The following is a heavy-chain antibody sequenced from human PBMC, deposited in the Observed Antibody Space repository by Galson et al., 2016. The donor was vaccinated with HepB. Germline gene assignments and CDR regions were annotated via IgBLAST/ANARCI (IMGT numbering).Heavy chain of an antibody. D-gene: IGHD3-10*01. J-gene: IGHJ6*02. Sequence: SVKVSCKASGGTFSNYGLSWVRQAPGQGLEWMGGITPIFGKSDYAQRFQGRVTSTADGSSRTAYMELSSLRSEDTAVYYGARESPNFGSGSYQGIYYYYYGMDVWGQGTTVTVSS. CDR2: ITPIFGKS. CDR3: ARESPNFGSGSYQGIYYYYYGMDV. CDR1: GGTFSNYG. V-gene: IGHV1-69*13.